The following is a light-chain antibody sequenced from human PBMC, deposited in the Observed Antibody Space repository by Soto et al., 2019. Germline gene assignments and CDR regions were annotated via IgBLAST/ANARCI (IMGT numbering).Light chain of an antibody. CDR2: DTS. J-gene: IGKJ1*01. CDR3: QQYNSLWP. CDR1: QSISSW. V-gene: IGKV1-5*01. Sequence: DIQMTQSPSPLSASVGDRVTITCRASQSISSWLAWYQQKPGKAPKLLIYDTSSLERGVPSRFRGSGSGTEFPLTISRLQPDDFATYYCQQYNSLWPFGQGPKVEIK.